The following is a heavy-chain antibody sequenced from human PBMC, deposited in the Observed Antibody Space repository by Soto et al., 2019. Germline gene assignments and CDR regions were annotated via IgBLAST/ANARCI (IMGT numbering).Heavy chain of an antibody. CDR2: IYYSGST. CDR3: ARVRGIAAAGYYYYYGRDV. Sequence: SESLSLTCTVSGGSISSGGYYWSCIRQHPGKGLEWIGYIYYSGSTYYNPSLKSRVTISVDTSKNQFSLKLSSVTAADTAVYYCARVRGIAAAGYYYYYGRDVWGQGTTVTVSS. CDR1: GGSISSGGYY. J-gene: IGHJ6*02. D-gene: IGHD6-13*01. V-gene: IGHV4-31*03.